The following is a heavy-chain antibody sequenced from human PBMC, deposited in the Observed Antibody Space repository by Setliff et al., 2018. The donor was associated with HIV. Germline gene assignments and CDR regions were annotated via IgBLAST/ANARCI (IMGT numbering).Heavy chain of an antibody. CDR3: ARGFYSWNL. CDR1: GYTFTSYY. V-gene: IGHV1-8*02. J-gene: IGHJ5*02. Sequence: ASVKVSCKASGYTFTSYYIHWVRQAPGQGLEWMGWMHPGSGNTGFAAKFQGRVTMTRDTSTQTAYMELTSLTFHDTAVYYCARGFYSWNLWGQGTLVTVSS. D-gene: IGHD1-20*01. CDR2: MHPGSGNT.